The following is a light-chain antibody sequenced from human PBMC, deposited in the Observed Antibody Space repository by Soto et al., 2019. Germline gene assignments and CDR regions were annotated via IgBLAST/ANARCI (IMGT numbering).Light chain of an antibody. J-gene: IGKJ5*01. CDR1: QSVPSSY. CDR3: QQYGSTPSIT. V-gene: IGKV3-20*01. CDR2: AAS. Sequence: IVLTQSPGTLSLSPGERATLSCRASQSVPSSYVAWYQQKPGQAPRLLIYAASSRTTGIPDRFSGSGSGRDFTLSICRLEPEDFAVYYCQQYGSTPSITFGQGTRLDIK.